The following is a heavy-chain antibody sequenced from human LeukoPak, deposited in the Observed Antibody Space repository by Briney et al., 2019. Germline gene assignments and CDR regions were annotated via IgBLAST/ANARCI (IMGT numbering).Heavy chain of an antibody. CDR1: GYTFTSYG. CDR3: ARDLHGGGVGAA. CDR2: MSVYNGNT. Sequence: ASVKVSCKASGYTFTSYGISWVRQAPGQGLEWMGWMSVYNGNTNYAQKVQGRVTMTADTPTNTAYMDLRSLKLEDTAVYYCARDLHGGGVGAAWGQGTLVSVSS. D-gene: IGHD1-26*01. J-gene: IGHJ4*02. V-gene: IGHV1-18*01.